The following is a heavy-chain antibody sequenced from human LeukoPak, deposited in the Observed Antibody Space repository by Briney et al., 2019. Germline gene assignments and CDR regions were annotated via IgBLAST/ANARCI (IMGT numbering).Heavy chain of an antibody. V-gene: IGHV3-23*01. CDR3: AKDHSTIFGVTIPLVAFDI. CDR1: GFTFSSYA. CDR2: ISGSGGST. Sequence: PGGSLRLSCAASGFTFSSYAMSWVRQAPGKGLEWVSAISGSGGSTYYADSVKGRFTISRDNSKNTLYLQMNSLRAEDTAVYYCAKDHSTIFGVTIPLVAFDIWGQGTMVTVSS. D-gene: IGHD3-3*01. J-gene: IGHJ3*02.